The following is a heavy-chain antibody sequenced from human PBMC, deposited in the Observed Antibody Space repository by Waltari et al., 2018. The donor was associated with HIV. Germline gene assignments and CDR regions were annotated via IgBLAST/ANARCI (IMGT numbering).Heavy chain of an antibody. CDR1: GGTFSSYA. CDR2: IIPAFGTA. J-gene: IGHJ6*02. CDR3: ARDHRGNKLLYGMDV. V-gene: IGHV1-69*01. Sequence: QVQLVQSGAEVKKPGSSVRVSCTVSGGTFSSYALNWVRQAPRQGLEWMGGIIPAFGTANYAERFQGRVTITADEYTSTAYMDLSSLRSEDTAVYFCARDHRGNKLLYGMDVWGQGTTVTV.